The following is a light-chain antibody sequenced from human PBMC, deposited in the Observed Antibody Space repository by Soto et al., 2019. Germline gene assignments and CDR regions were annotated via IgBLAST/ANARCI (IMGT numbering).Light chain of an antibody. CDR1: SSDGGTYNL. CDR2: EGS. Sequence: QSALTQPASVSGSPGQSITISCTGSSSDGGTYNLVSWYQQHPGKAPKLMIYEGSKRPSGVSNRFSGSKSGNTASLTISGLQAEDESDYYCCSYAGSSTFELFGGGTKLIVL. CDR3: CSYAGSSTFEL. J-gene: IGLJ2*01. V-gene: IGLV2-23*03.